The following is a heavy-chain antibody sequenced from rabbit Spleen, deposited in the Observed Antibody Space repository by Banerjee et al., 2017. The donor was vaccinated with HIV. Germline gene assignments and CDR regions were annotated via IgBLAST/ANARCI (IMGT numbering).Heavy chain of an antibody. CDR1: GFSFSSNSY. CDR3: ARDTGSSFSSYGMDL. J-gene: IGHJ6*01. D-gene: IGHD8-1*01. V-gene: IGHV1S40*01. Sequence: QSLEESGGDLVKPGAYLTLTCTASGFSFSSNSYMCWVRQAPGKGLEWIVCIATGSSSSTYYASWAKGRFTISKTSSTTVTLQMTSLTAADTATYFCARDTGSSFSSYGMDLWGPGTLVTVS. CDR2: IATGSSSST.